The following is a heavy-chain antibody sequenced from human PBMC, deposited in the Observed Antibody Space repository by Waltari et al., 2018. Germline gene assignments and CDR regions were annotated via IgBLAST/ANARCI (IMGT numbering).Heavy chain of an antibody. J-gene: IGHJ1*01. Sequence: QLQLQQSGPGLVKHSETLSFTCTVSGGSISLNNNWGGIRQPPGKGLEWMDNMQYRGNTFYNPSLKSRVTISLDTSKNQFSLRLSSVGAADTAVYFCGRIAFGDDGGYFQHWGQGTLVTVSS. D-gene: IGHD4-17*01. CDR1: GGSISLNNN. CDR3: GRIAFGDDGGYFQH. CDR2: MQYRGNT. V-gene: IGHV4-39*01.